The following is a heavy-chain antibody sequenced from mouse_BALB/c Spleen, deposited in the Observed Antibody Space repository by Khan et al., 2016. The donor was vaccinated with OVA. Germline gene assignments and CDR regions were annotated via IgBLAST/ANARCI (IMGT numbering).Heavy chain of an antibody. V-gene: IGHV2-2*02. CDR2: IWSAGST. J-gene: IGHJ3*01. CDR3: ARRGYEYGRGALFAY. D-gene: IGHD2-4*01. CDR1: GFSLPNYS. Sequence: VQLQESGPGLVQPSQSLSITCTVSGFSLPNYSVHWVRQSPGKGLEWLGVIWSAGSTDYNEAFISRLTISKDNSRSQVFFKMNNLQPNDTAIDYCARRGYEYGRGALFAYWGQGTLVTVSA.